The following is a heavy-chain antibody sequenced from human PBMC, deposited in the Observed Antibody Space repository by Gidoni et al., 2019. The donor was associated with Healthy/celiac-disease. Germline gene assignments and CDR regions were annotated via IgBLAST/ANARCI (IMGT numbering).Heavy chain of an antibody. CDR3: ARGPLEDIVVVPAANDY. V-gene: IGHV1-2*02. CDR1: GYTFTAYY. Sequence: QVQLVQSGAEVKKPGASVKVSCKASGYTFTAYYMHWVRQAPGQGLEWMGWINPNSGGKNDAQKFQGRVTMTRDTSISTAYMELSRLRSDDTAVYYCARGPLEDIVVVPAANDYWGQGTLVTVSS. D-gene: IGHD2-2*01. J-gene: IGHJ4*02. CDR2: INPNSGGK.